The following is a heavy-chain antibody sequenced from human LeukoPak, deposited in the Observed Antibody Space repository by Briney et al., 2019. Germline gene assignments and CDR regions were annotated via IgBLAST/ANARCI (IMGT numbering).Heavy chain of an antibody. CDR2: IIPIFGTA. Sequence: SVKVSCKAFGGTFSSYAISWVRQAPGQGLEWMGGIIPIFGTANYAQKFLGRVTITADESTSTAYMELSSLRSEDTAVYYCAKGYGDHVYYYYGMDVWGQGTTVTVSS. J-gene: IGHJ6*02. V-gene: IGHV1-69*13. D-gene: IGHD4-17*01. CDR3: AKGYGDHVYYYYGMDV. CDR1: GGTFSSYA.